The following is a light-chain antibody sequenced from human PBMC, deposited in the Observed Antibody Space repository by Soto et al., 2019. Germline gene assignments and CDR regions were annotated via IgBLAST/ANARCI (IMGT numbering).Light chain of an antibody. J-gene: IGLJ1*01. CDR1: SSDVGGYNY. CDR3: SSYTSSSTENV. Sequence: SALTQPASVSGSAGQSITISCTGTSSDVGGYNYVSWYQQRPGKVPKLMIYEVSNRPSGVSNRFSGSKFGNTASLTISGLQAEDEADYYCSSYTSSSTENVFGTGSKVTVL. CDR2: EVS. V-gene: IGLV2-14*01.